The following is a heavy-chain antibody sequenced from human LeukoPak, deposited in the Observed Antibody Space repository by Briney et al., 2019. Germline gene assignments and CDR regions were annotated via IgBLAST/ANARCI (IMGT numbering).Heavy chain of an antibody. CDR2: INPSGGST. CDR1: GYTFTSYY. J-gene: IGHJ6*02. Sequence: GASVKVSVKASGYTFTSYYMHWVRQAPAQGLEWMGIINPSGGSTSYAQKFQGRVTMTRDTSTSTVYMELSSLRSEDTAVYYCARVQGYYYYGMDVWGQGTTVTVSS. V-gene: IGHV1-46*01. CDR3: ARVQGYYYYGMDV.